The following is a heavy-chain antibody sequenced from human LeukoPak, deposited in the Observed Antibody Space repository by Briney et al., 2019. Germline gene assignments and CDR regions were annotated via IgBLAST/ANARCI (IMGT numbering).Heavy chain of an antibody. CDR3: ARRLTQYDCFDP. CDR2: TYYRYTWYN. V-gene: IGHV6-1*01. CDR1: GDSLSNHSVS. D-gene: IGHD2-2*01. J-gene: IGHJ5*02. Sequence: QTLSLTCVLSGDSLSNHSVSRNLDTPSPTKGIEWLGRTYYRYTWYNDYSVSVRGRITVKPDTSKNQFSLHLNSVTPEDTAVYYCARRLTQYDCFDPWGQGILVTVPS.